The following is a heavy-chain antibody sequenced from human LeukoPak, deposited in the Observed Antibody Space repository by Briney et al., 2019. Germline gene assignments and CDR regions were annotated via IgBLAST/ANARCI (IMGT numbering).Heavy chain of an antibody. CDR2: IYYSGST. J-gene: IGHJ4*02. D-gene: IGHD4-17*01. V-gene: IGHV4-31*03. Sequence: SETLSLTCTVSGGSISSGGYSWSWIRQHPGKGLEWIGYIYYSGSTYYNPSLKSRVTISVDTSKNQFSLKLSSVTAADTAVYYCASKVGDGDTGYFDYWGQGTLVTVSS. CDR1: GGSISSGGYS. CDR3: ASKVGDGDTGYFDY.